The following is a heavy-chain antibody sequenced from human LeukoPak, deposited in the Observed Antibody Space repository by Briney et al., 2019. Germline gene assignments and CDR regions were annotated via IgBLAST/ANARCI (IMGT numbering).Heavy chain of an antibody. D-gene: IGHD2-2*01. CDR2: IYQSGST. CDR1: GYSNSSGYY. V-gene: IGHV4-38-2*02. Sequence: SETLSLTGTVSGYSNSSGYYWGWIRQPPGKGLEWIGTIYQSGSTYYNPSLKSRVTISIDTSKNQFSLKLNSVTAADTAVYYCARAPRLVPAAPYFDYWGQGTLVTVSS. J-gene: IGHJ4*02. CDR3: ARAPRLVPAAPYFDY.